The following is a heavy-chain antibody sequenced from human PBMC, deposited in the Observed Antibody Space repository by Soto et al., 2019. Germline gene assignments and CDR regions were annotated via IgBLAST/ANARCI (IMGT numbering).Heavy chain of an antibody. CDR3: ARELEEYSSSPPRYYCYGMDV. CDR1: GYTFTSYA. CDR2: INAGNGNT. D-gene: IGHD6-13*01. Sequence: ASVKVSCKASGYTFTSYAMHWVRQAPGQRLEWMGWINAGNGNTKYSQKFQGRVTITRDTSASTAYMELSSLRSEDTAVYYCARELEEYSSSPPRYYCYGMDVWGQGTTVTVSS. V-gene: IGHV1-3*01. J-gene: IGHJ6*02.